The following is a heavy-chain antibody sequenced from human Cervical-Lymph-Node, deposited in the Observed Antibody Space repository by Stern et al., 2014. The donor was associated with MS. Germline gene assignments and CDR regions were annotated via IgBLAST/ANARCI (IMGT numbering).Heavy chain of an antibody. Sequence: VQLVESGAEVKKPGSSVRVSCKASGGTFSSYAISWVRPAPGQGLEWMGGIIPIFGSANYARKFQGRVTITADDSTSTAYMEVNSLRSEDTAVYYCASSVGELTPEAVWGQGTTVTVFS. J-gene: IGHJ6*02. V-gene: IGHV1-69*01. CDR1: GGTFSSYA. D-gene: IGHD3-10*01. CDR3: ASSVGELTPEAV. CDR2: IIPIFGSA.